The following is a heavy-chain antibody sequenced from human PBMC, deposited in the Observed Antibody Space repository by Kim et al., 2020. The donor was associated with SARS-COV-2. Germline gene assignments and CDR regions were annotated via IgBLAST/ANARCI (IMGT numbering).Heavy chain of an antibody. Sequence: SVKVSCKASGFTFTSSAVQWVRQARGQRLEWIGWIVVGSGNTNYAQKFQERVTITRDMSTSTAYMELSSLRSEDTAVYYCAADVAYCGGDCYSVFDYWGQGTLVTVSS. J-gene: IGHJ4*02. CDR2: IVVGSGNT. V-gene: IGHV1-58*01. CDR3: AADVAYCGGDCYSVFDY. D-gene: IGHD2-21*02. CDR1: GFTFTSSA.